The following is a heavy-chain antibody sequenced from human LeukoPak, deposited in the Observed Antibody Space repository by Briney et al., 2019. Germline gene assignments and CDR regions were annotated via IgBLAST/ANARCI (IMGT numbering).Heavy chain of an antibody. CDR3: ARVKGSVTSYWYLDL. V-gene: IGHV3-7*02. CDR1: GFIFSNYW. CDR2: IKGDGSEK. J-gene: IGHJ2*01. D-gene: IGHD4-17*01. Sequence: GGSLRLSCAASGFIFSNYWMGWVRQAPGKGLEWVANIKGDGSEKVYVDSVTGRFTISRDNAKKSLYLQMNTLRVEDTAVYYCARVKGSVTSYWYLDLWGRGTLLTVSS.